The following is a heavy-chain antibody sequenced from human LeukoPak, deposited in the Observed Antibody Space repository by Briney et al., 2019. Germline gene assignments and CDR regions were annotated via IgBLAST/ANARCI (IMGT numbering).Heavy chain of an antibody. V-gene: IGHV4-59*08. CDR3: ARRHDYGDYLNWFDP. J-gene: IGHJ5*02. D-gene: IGHD4-17*01. CDR2: IYYRGST. Sequence: SETLSLTCTVSGGSISSYYWSWIRQPPGKGLEWIGYIYYRGSTNYNPSLKSRVTISVDTSKNQFSLKLSSVTAADTAVYYCARRHDYGDYLNWFDPWGQGTLVTVSS. CDR1: GGSISSYY.